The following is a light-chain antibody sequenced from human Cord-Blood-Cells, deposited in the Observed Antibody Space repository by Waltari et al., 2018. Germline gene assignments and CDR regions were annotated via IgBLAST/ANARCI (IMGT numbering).Light chain of an antibody. CDR2: AAS. J-gene: IGKJ4*01. CDR1: QSISSY. V-gene: IGKV1-39*01. CDR3: QQSYSTRLT. Sequence: DIQMTQSPSSLSASVGDRVTITCRASQSISSYLNWYQQKPGKAPKLLIYAASSLQSGVPSRFRGSGSGTDFTLTISSLQPEEFATYYCQQSYSTRLTFGGGTKVESK.